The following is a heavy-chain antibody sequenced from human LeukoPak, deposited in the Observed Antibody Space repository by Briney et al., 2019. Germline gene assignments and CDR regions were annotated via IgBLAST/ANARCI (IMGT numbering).Heavy chain of an antibody. Sequence: GGSLRLSCAASGFTFSSYRMNWARQAPGKELEWVASINHNGNVNYYVDSVKGRFTISRDNAKNSLYLQMSNLRAEDTAVYFCARGGGLDVWGQGATVTVSS. J-gene: IGHJ6*02. CDR3: ARGGGLDV. V-gene: IGHV3-7*03. CDR1: GFTFSSYR. D-gene: IGHD3-16*01. CDR2: INHNGNVN.